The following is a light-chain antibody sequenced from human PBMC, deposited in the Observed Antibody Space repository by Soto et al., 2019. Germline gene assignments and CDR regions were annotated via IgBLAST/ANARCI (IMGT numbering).Light chain of an antibody. CDR2: GAS. Sequence: EIVLTQSPGTLSLSPGERATLSCRASQSVSSNSLAWYQQKAGQAPRLLMYGASNRATGIPDRFSGSGSGSGTDFTLTISSLEPEDFAVYYCQQYITTPWTFGQGTKVEIK. J-gene: IGKJ1*01. CDR3: QQYITTPWT. CDR1: QSVSSNS. V-gene: IGKV3-20*01.